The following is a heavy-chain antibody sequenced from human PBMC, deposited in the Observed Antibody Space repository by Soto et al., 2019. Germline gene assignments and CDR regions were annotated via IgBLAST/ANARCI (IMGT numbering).Heavy chain of an antibody. CDR1: GFTFSSYA. CDR3: ARMAAAGYSSGWSGRYYFDY. J-gene: IGHJ4*02. CDR2: ISYDGSNK. D-gene: IGHD6-13*01. Sequence: GGSLRLSCAASGFTFSSYAMHWVRQAPGKGLEWVAVISYDGSNKYYADSVKGRFTISRDNSKNTLYLQMNSLRAEDTAVYYCARMAAAGYSSGWSGRYYFDYWGQGTLVTVSS. V-gene: IGHV3-30-3*01.